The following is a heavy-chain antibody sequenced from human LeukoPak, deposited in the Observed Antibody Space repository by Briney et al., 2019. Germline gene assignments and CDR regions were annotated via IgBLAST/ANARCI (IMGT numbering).Heavy chain of an antibody. Sequence: SETLSLTCTVSGGSIRSRNDYWGWIRQPPGKGLEWIGSIYYSGSTYYNPSLSGRVTISGDTSKNQFSPKLSSVTAADTAVYYCARGDIAEVRFDYWGQGTLVTVS. J-gene: IGHJ4*02. D-gene: IGHD6-13*01. CDR1: GGSIRSRNDY. V-gene: IGHV4-39*01. CDR3: ARGDIAEVRFDY. CDR2: IYYSGST.